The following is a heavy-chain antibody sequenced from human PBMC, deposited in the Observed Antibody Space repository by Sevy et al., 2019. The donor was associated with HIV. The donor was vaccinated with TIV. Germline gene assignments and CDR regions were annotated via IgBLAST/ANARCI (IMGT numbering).Heavy chain of an antibody. Sequence: GGSLRLSCAASGFTFSSYWMSWVRQAPGKGLEWVANIKQDGSEKYYVDSVKGRFTISRDNAKNSLYLQMNSLRAEDTAVYYYARDSFHYYDSSGYYLSYYYYYMDVWGKGTTVTVSS. CDR2: IKQDGSEK. J-gene: IGHJ6*03. CDR3: ARDSFHYYDSSGYYLSYYYYYMDV. D-gene: IGHD3-22*01. V-gene: IGHV3-7*03. CDR1: GFTFSSYW.